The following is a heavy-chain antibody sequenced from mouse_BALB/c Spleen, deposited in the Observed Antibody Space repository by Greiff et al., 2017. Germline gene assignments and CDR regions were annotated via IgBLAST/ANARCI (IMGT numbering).Heavy chain of an antibody. D-gene: IGHD2-14*01. J-gene: IGHJ2*01. CDR3: ARRYRYYFDY. V-gene: IGHV1-54*01. CDR1: GYAFTNYL. CDR2: INPGSGGT. Sequence: QVQLQQSGAELVRPGTSVKVSCKASGYAFTNYLIEWVKQRPGQGLEWIGVINPGSGGTNYNEKFKGKATLTADKSSSTAYMQLSSLTSDDSAVYFCARRYRYYFDYWGQGTTRTVSS.